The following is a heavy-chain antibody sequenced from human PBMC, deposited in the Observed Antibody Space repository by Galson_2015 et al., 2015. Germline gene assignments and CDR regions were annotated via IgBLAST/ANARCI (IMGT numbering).Heavy chain of an antibody. CDR2: ISYDGSNK. CDR1: GFTFSSYA. D-gene: IGHD5-18*01. J-gene: IGHJ6*02. V-gene: IGHV3-30-3*01. Sequence: SLRLSCAASGFTFSSYAMHWVRQAPGKGLEWVAVISYDGSNKYYADSVKGRFTISRDNSKNTLYLQMNSLRAEDTAMYYCAKDARYSSPGRRFYYYYGLDVWGQGTTVTVSS. CDR3: AKDARYSSPGRRFYYYYGLDV.